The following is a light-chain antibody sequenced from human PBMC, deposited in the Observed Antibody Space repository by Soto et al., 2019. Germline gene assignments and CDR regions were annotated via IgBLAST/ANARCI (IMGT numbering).Light chain of an antibody. CDR3: QQDADSPTS. Sequence: IVLTQPPATLSRYPSERATLSYRASQSVSDRVVWYQQKSGQAPSLLIYAASTRAAGVPARFSGSGSGTEFTLTISSLQSEDFAVYFYQQDADSPTSFGQVTKVEFK. V-gene: IGKV3-15*01. J-gene: IGKJ1*01. CDR1: QSVSDR. CDR2: AAS.